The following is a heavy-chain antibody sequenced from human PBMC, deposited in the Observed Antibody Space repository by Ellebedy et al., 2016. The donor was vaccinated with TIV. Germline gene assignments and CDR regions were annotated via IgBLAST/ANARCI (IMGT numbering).Heavy chain of an antibody. J-gene: IGHJ4*02. V-gene: IGHV3-13*01. D-gene: IGHD1-14*01. CDR3: ARATAGFDY. CDR1: GFTFSSYD. Sequence: GESLKISCSASGFTFSSYDMQWVRQGSGNGLEWVSSSGSAGDTYYAGFVKGRVAIARENAKNSLYLQLNKVRVGDTAVYYCARATAGFDYWGQGTLVTVSS. CDR2: SGSAGDT.